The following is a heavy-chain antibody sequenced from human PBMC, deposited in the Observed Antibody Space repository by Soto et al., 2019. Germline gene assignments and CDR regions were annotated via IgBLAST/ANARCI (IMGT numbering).Heavy chain of an antibody. Sequence: EVQLLESGGGLVQPGGSLRLSCAASGFTFSSYAMNWVRQAPGKGLEWVSAISGSGTSTYYADSVKGLFTISRDNSKNTLYLQMNNLRAEDTAVYYCAKQWLPRGGYWGQGTLVTVSS. D-gene: IGHD6-19*01. V-gene: IGHV3-23*01. CDR1: GFTFSSYA. CDR2: ISGSGTST. CDR3: AKQWLPRGGY. J-gene: IGHJ4*02.